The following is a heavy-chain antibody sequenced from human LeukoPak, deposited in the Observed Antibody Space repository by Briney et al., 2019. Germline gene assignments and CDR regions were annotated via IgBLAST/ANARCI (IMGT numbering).Heavy chain of an antibody. CDR3: ARGFTAMVPTNFDY. Sequence: PSETLSLTCAVYGGSFGGYYWSWIRQPPGKGLEWIGEINHSGSTNYNPSLKSRVTISVDTSKNQFSLKLSSVTAADTAVYYCARGFTAMVPTNFDYWGQGTLVTVSS. CDR2: INHSGST. J-gene: IGHJ4*02. CDR1: GGSFGGYY. D-gene: IGHD4/OR15-4a*01. V-gene: IGHV4-34*01.